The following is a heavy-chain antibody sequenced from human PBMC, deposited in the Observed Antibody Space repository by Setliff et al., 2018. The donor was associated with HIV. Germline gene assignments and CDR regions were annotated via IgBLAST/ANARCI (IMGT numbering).Heavy chain of an antibody. CDR3: AKDYYYDTSGSPTGDYFDN. J-gene: IGHJ4*02. CDR1: GFTFSSYS. D-gene: IGHD3-22*01. V-gene: IGHV3-21*04. Sequence: PGGSLRLSCAASGFTFSSYSMNWVRQAPGKGLEWVSSISSSSSYIYYADSVKGRFTISRDNSKNTLYLQMNSLRVEDTAIYLCAKDYYYDTSGSPTGDYFDNWGQGTLVTVSS. CDR2: ISSSSSYI.